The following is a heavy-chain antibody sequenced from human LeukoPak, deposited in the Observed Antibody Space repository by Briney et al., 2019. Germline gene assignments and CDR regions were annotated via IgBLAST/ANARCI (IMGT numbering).Heavy chain of an antibody. V-gene: IGHV3-53*01. Sequence: GGSLRLSCTASGFTVINNYLYWVRQAPGKGLEWVALIYSGGTTNYADSVKGRFTISRDNSKNTLYLQMTNVRVEDTAVYYCANDPPGIAGAVRRGGGQGTLVTVSS. CDR1: GFTVINNY. D-gene: IGHD6-13*01. CDR2: IYSGGTT. CDR3: ANDPPGIAGAVRRG. J-gene: IGHJ4*02.